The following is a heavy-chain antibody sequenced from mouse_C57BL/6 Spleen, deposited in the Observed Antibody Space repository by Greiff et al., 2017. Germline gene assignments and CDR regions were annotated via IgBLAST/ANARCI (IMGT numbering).Heavy chain of an antibody. CDR3: ARGGWLLGMDY. J-gene: IGHJ4*01. CDR2: IYPGDGDT. CDR1: GYAFSSSW. V-gene: IGHV1-82*01. D-gene: IGHD2-3*01. Sequence: VQLKESGPELVKPGASVKISCKASGYAFSSSWMNWVKQRPGKGLEWIGRIYPGDGDTNYNGKFKGKATLTADKSSSTAYMQLSSLTSEDSAVYFCARGGWLLGMDYWGQGTSVTVSS.